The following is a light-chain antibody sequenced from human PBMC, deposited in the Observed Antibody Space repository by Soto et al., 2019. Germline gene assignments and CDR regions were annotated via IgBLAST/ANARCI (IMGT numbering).Light chain of an antibody. CDR2: AAS. J-gene: IGKJ5*01. Sequence: DIQMTQSPSSLSASVGDRVTITCRASPSIEIHLNWYQQKTGKAPKFLIHAASSLQSGVPSRFSGSGYGNDLTLISNSRPPEDFATYYCQQSYSVTSKFGQGTRREIK. CDR1: PSIEIH. V-gene: IGKV1-39*01. CDR3: QQSYSVTSK.